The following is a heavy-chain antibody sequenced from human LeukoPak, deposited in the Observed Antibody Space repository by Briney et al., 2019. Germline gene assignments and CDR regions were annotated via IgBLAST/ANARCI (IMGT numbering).Heavy chain of an antibody. J-gene: IGHJ4*02. CDR3: ASRTFYGSSGFYLDN. Sequence: GGSLRLSCAASGFTFSSYAMHWVRQAPGKGLEWVAVISYDGNNKYYADSVKGRVTISRDNSKNTLYLQMNSLRDEDTAVYYCASRTFYGSSGFYLDNWGQGTLVTVSS. D-gene: IGHD3-22*01. CDR2: ISYDGNNK. CDR1: GFTFSSYA. V-gene: IGHV3-30*03.